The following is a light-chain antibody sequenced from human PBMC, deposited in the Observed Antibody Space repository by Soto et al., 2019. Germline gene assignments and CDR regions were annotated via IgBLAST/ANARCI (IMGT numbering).Light chain of an antibody. J-gene: IGKJ3*01. CDR1: QNINNF. V-gene: IGKV1-39*01. CDR3: QDRYSRT. Sequence: DTQMSQSPSSLSASVGDKITITCRASQNINNFLNWYHQKPGRTPKLLVFGASTLQSGVPSRFSGSGSGTDFTLTISSLQPEDFATYYCQDRYSRTFGPGTRVDLK. CDR2: GAS.